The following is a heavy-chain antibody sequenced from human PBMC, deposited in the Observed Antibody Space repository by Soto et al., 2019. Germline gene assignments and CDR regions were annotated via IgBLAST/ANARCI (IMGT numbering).Heavy chain of an antibody. CDR3: ATVLFTHFCAFDI. CDR1: GYGFITYW. Sequence: GESLKISCKGPGYGFITYWIGWVRQMPGEGLEWMGRIDPSDSYTNYSPSFQGHVTLSADKSISTAYLQWSSLKASDTAMYYCATVLFTHFCAFDIWGQGTTVTV. D-gene: IGHD2-15*01. CDR2: IDPSDSYT. J-gene: IGHJ3*02. V-gene: IGHV5-10-1*01.